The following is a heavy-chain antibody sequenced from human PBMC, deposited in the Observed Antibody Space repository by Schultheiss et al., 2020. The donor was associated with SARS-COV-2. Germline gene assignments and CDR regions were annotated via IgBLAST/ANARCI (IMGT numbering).Heavy chain of an antibody. J-gene: IGHJ6*02. V-gene: IGHV3-23*03. CDR1: GFTFSSYA. CDR2: IYSGGST. CDR3: ARDDYSSSWYNYYYYGMDV. D-gene: IGHD6-13*01. Sequence: GGSLRLSCAASGFTFSSYAMSWVRQAPGKGLEWVSVIYSGGSTYYADSVKGRFTISRDNSKNTLYLQVNSLRAEDTAVYYCARDDYSSSWYNYYYYGMDVWGQGTTVTVSS.